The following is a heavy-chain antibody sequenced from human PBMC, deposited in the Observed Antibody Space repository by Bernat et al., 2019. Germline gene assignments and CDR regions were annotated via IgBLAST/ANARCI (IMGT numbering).Heavy chain of an antibody. D-gene: IGHD2-8*02. CDR2: IKSRPDGQIT. Sequence: EVQLVESGGDLVYPGGSLRLSCEVSGLTFSHAWMTWVRQAPGKGLEWVGHIKSRPDGQITHYADPVKSRFSISRDDSKNMLYLQMNSLSNEDTALYYCATVDRLWSGGVCYTRYSKVWGRGALVTVSS. J-gene: IGHJ2*01. CDR3: ATVDRLWSGGVCYTRYSKV. V-gene: IGHV3-15*01. CDR1: GLTFSHAW.